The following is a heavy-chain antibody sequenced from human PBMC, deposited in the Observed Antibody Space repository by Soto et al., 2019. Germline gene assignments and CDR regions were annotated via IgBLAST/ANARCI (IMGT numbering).Heavy chain of an antibody. CDR3: AGGPYGDQTYYYYGMDV. CDR1: GFTFSSYA. D-gene: IGHD4-17*01. Sequence: GGSLRLSCAASGFTFSSYAMHWVRQAPGKGLEWVAVISYDGSNKYYADSVKGRFTISRDNSKNTLYLQMNSLRAEDTAVYYCAGGPYGDQTYYYYGMDVWGQGTTVTVSS. CDR2: ISYDGSNK. V-gene: IGHV3-30-3*01. J-gene: IGHJ6*02.